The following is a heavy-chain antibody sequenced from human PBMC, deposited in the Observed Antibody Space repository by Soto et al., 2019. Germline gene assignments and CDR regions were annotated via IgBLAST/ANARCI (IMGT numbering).Heavy chain of an antibody. CDR1: GFTFSSYA. V-gene: IGHV3-23*01. D-gene: IGHD1-1*01. Sequence: GGSLRLSCAASGFTFSSYAMSWVRQAPGKGLEWVSAISGSGGSTYYADSVKGRFTISRDNSKNTLYLQMNSLRAEDTAVYYCAKALGLTGNWYYFDYWGQGTLVTVSS. CDR2: ISGSGGST. CDR3: AKALGLTGNWYYFDY. J-gene: IGHJ4*02.